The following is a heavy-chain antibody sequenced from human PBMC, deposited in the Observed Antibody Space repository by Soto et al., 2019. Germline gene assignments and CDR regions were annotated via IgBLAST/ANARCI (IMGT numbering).Heavy chain of an antibody. CDR2: INTSGGST. Sequence: ASVKVSCKASGYTFTSYYMHWVRQAPGQGLEWMGIINTSGGSTSYAKKFQGRVTMTRDTSTSTVYMELRSLRYEDTGEYYCARTYAIVVVPAAKGALDTWGQGTMAT. J-gene: IGHJ3*02. V-gene: IGHV1-46*01. D-gene: IGHD2-2*01. CDR3: ARTYAIVVVPAAKGALDT. CDR1: GYTFTSYY.